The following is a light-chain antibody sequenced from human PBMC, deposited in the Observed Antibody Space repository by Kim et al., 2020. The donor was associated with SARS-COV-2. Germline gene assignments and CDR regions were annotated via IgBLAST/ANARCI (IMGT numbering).Light chain of an antibody. CDR2: GPS. V-gene: IGKV3-20*01. J-gene: IGKJ4*01. Sequence: EIVLTQSPGTLSLSSGERATLSCRASQSLSGRYLAWYQQKPGQAPRLLIYGPSRRATGIPDRFSGSGSGTDFALTVSRLEPEDFAVYYCQQYDTSPLTFGGGTKLEI. CDR1: QSLSGRY. CDR3: QQYDTSPLT.